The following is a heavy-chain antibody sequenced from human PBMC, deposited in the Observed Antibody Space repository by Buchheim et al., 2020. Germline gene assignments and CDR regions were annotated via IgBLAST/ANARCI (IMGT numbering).Heavy chain of an antibody. D-gene: IGHD2-15*01. J-gene: IGHJ5*02. CDR3: ARGPGYCSGGSCYSGRYNWFDP. CDR1: GGTFSSYT. Sequence: QVQLVQSGAEVKKPGSSVKVSCKASGGTFSSYTISWVRQAPGQGLEWMGRIIPILGIANYAQKFQGRVTITADKSTSTAYMELSSLRSEDTAVYYCARGPGYCSGGSCYSGRYNWFDPWGQGTL. V-gene: IGHV1-69*02. CDR2: IIPILGIA.